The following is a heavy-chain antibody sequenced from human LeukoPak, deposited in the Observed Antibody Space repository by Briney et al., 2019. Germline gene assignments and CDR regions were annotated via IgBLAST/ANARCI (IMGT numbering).Heavy chain of an antibody. CDR2: IRGSGGST. Sequence: GGSLRLSCAASGFTFSSYAMSWVRQAPGKGLEWVSAIRGSGGSTYYADSVKGRFTISRDNSKNTLYLQMNSLRAEDTAVYYCAKLPVAGNWYFDLWGRGTLVTVSS. J-gene: IGHJ2*01. V-gene: IGHV3-23*01. CDR3: AKLPVAGNWYFDL. CDR1: GFTFSSYA. D-gene: IGHD6-19*01.